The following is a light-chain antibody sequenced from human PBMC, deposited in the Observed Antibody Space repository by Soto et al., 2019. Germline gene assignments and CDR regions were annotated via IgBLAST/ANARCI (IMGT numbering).Light chain of an antibody. CDR3: QQYGSSGT. J-gene: IGKJ2*02. CDR2: GAS. V-gene: IGKV3-20*01. Sequence: IAVTRSTGTLSQSPLQRAYLSGRASQSVSNNYLAWYQQKPGQAPRLLIYGASNRATGIPDRFSGSGSGTDFTLTISRLEPEDFAVYYCQQYGSSGTFGQRSNVDIK. CDR1: QSVSNNY.